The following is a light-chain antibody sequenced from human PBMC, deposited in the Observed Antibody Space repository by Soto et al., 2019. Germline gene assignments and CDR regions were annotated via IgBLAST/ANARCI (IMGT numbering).Light chain of an antibody. J-gene: IGKJ1*01. Sequence: DIQMTQSPSTLSASVGDRVTITCRASHSISSWSAWYLQKPGKAPKLLIYNAPSLESGVPSRFSGSGSGTEFTLTISSLQPDDFATYYCQQYNSYSWTFGQGTKVDI. CDR3: QQYNSYSWT. V-gene: IGKV1-5*03. CDR1: HSISSW. CDR2: NAP.